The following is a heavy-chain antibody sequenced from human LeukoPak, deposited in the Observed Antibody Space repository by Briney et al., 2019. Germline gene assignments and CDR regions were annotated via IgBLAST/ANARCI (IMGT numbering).Heavy chain of an antibody. Sequence: SETLSLTCTVSGGSISSGGYYWSWIRQHLGKGLEWIGYIYYSGSTYYNPSLKSRVTISVDTSKNQFSLKLSSVTAAGTAVYYCARDRGKDCSSTSCYFWFDPWGQGTLVTVSS. CDR1: GGSISSGGYY. J-gene: IGHJ5*02. CDR2: IYYSGST. CDR3: ARDRGKDCSSTSCYFWFDP. D-gene: IGHD2-2*01. V-gene: IGHV4-31*03.